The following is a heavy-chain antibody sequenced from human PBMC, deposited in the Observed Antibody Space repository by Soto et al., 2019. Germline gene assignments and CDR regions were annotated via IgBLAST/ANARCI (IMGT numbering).Heavy chain of an antibody. CDR1: GGSISSYY. J-gene: IGHJ6*02. CDR3: ARGSGSGSDYFSYYYGMDV. D-gene: IGHD3-10*01. Sequence: SETLSLTCTVSGGSISSYYWSWIRQPPGKGLEWIGYIYYSGSTNYNPSLKSRVTISVDTSKNQFSLKLSSVTAADTAVYYCARGSGSGSDYFSYYYGMDVWGQGTTVTVSS. CDR2: IYYSGST. V-gene: IGHV4-59*01.